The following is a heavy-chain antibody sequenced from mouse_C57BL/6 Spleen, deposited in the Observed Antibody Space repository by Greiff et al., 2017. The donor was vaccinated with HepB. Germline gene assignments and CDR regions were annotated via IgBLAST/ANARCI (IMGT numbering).Heavy chain of an antibody. CDR3: ARWGDSSGYWAMDY. J-gene: IGHJ4*01. D-gene: IGHD3-2*02. CDR2: IDPSDSET. V-gene: IGHV1-52*01. CDR1: GYTFTSYW. Sequence: QVQLQQPGAELVRPGSSVKLSCKASGYTFTSYWMHWVKQRPIQGLEWIGNIDPSDSETHYNQKFKDKASLTVDKSSSTAYMQLSSLKSEDAAVYYCARWGDSSGYWAMDYWGQGTSVTVSS.